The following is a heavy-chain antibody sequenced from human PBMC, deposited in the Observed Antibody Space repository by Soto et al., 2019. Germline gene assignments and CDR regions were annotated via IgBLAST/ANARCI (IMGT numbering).Heavy chain of an antibody. CDR3: ARDWTGYSYGYNYYYGMDV. V-gene: IGHV1-69*01. D-gene: IGHD5-18*01. CDR2: IIPIFGTA. J-gene: IGHJ6*02. CDR1: GGTFSSYA. Sequence: QVQLVQSGAEVKKPGSSVKVSCKASGGTFSSYAISWVRQAPGQGLEWMGGIIPIFGTANYAQKVQGRVTITADESTSTAYMELSSLRSEDTGVYYCARDWTGYSYGYNYYYGMDVWGQGTTVTVSS.